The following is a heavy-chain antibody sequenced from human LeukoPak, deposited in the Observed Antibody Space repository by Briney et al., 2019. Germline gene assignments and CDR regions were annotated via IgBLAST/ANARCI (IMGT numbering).Heavy chain of an antibody. J-gene: IGHJ4*02. CDR2: IYSGGST. D-gene: IGHD1-26*01. V-gene: IGHV3-66*01. Sequence: GGSLRLSCSGSGFTFSDVWMSWVRQAPGKGLEWVSVIYSGGSTYYADSVKGRFTISRDNSKNTLYLQMNSLRAEDTAVYYCARDSAGGSSYDYFDYWGQGTLVTVSS. CDR3: ARDSAGGSSYDYFDY. CDR1: GFTFSDVW.